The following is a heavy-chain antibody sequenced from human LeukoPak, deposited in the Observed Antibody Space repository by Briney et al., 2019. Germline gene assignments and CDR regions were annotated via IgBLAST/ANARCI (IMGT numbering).Heavy chain of an antibody. CDR1: GFTFSSYD. J-gene: IGHJ3*02. Sequence: GSLRLSCAASGFTFSSYDMHWVRQATGKGLEGFSSIGTAGDTYYPGSVKVRFTISRESAKNPLYLQMNSTSAGDTAAYYCARGPALRYFDWLSPRGAFDIWGQGTMVTASS. D-gene: IGHD3-9*01. CDR3: ARGPALRYFDWLSPRGAFDI. V-gene: IGHV3-13*01. CDR2: IGTAGDT.